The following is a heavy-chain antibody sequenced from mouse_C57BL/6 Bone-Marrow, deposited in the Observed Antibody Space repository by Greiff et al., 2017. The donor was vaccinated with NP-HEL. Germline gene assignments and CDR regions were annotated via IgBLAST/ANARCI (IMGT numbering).Heavy chain of an antibody. CDR1: GYTFTSYW. CDR2: IYPGNSDT. V-gene: IGHV1-5*01. Sequence: EVQLQQSGTVLARPGASVKMSCKTSGYTFTSYWMHWVKPRPGPGLEWIGAIYPGNSDTSYNQKFKGKAKLTAVTSASTAYMELSSLTNEDSAVYYCTRRSYYYGSSFPDWYFDVWGTGTTVTVSS. J-gene: IGHJ1*03. CDR3: TRRSYYYGSSFPDWYFDV. D-gene: IGHD1-1*01.